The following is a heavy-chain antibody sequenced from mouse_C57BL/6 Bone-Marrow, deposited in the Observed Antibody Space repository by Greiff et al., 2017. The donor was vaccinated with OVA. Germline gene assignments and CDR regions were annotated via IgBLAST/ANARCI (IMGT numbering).Heavy chain of an antibody. CDR2: IHPNSGST. J-gene: IGHJ3*01. D-gene: IGHD1-1*01. Sequence: QVQLQQPGAELVKPGASVKLSCKASGYTFTSYWMHWVKQRPGQGLEWIGMIHPNSGSTNYNEKFKSKATLTVDKSSSTAYMQLSSLTSEDSAVYYCARSRYYGSSVCAYWGQGTLVTVSA. CDR1: GYTFTSYW. CDR3: ARSRYYGSSVCAY. V-gene: IGHV1-64*01.